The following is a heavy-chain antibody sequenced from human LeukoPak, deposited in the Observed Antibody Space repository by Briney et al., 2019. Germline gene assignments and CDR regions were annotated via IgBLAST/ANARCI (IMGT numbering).Heavy chain of an antibody. D-gene: IGHD1-7*01. J-gene: IGHJ5*02. V-gene: IGHV1-2*02. CDR2: INPNSGGT. Sequence: GASVKVSCKGSGYTFTGYYMHWVRQAPGQGLEWMGWINPNSGGTNYAQKFQGRVTMTRDTSISTAYMELSRLRSDDTAVYYCARDRGPTRYNWNYGLDWFDPWGQGTLVTVSS. CDR3: ARDRGPTRYNWNYGLDWFDP. CDR1: GYTFTGYY.